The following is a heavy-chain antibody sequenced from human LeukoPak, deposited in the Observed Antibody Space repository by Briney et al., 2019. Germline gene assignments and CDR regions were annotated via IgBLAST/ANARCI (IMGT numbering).Heavy chain of an antibody. Sequence: SETLSLTCTVSGGSISSYYWSWIRQPPGKGLEWIGYIYYSGSTNYNPSLKSRVTISVDTSKNQFSLKLSSVTAADTAVYYCATRHSSSFGSFDYWGQGTLVTVSS. CDR1: GGSISSYY. V-gene: IGHV4-59*01. J-gene: IGHJ4*02. CDR3: ATRHSSSFGSFDY. CDR2: IYYSGST. D-gene: IGHD6-13*01.